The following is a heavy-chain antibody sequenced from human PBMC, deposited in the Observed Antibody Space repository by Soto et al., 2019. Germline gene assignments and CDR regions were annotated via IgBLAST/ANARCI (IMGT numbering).Heavy chain of an antibody. V-gene: IGHV3-7*01. CDR1: GFTFSSYL. Sequence: GGSLRLSCAASGFTFSSYLMSWVRQAPGKGLEWVANIKQDGSEKYYVDSVKGRFTISRDNAKNSLYLQMNSLRAEDTAVYYCARDRYSYGYGAFVHWGHGTRATVPS. CDR2: IKQDGSEK. CDR3: ARDRYSYGYGAFVH. D-gene: IGHD5-18*01. J-gene: IGHJ4*03.